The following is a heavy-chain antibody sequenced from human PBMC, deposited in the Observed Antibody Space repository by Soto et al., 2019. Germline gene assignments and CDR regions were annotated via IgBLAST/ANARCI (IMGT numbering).Heavy chain of an antibody. J-gene: IGHJ4*02. CDR2: VYHSGST. CDR3: AGHTGYSYIDY. V-gene: IGHV4-59*08. D-gene: IGHD5-18*01. Sequence: SETLSLTCTVSGGSISSYYWSWFRQPPGKGLEWIGYVYHSGSTDYNPSLKSRVTISIDTSKNQFSLKLSSVTAADTAIFFCAGHTGYSYIDYWGRGTLVTVSS. CDR1: GGSISSYY.